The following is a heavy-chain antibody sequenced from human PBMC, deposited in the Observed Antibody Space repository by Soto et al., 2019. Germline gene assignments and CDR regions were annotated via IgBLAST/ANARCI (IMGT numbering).Heavy chain of an antibody. CDR3: AREGPVAGNYGMDV. Sequence: QVQLLQSGAEVKKPVSSVKVSCKASGGTFSTYAISWVRQAPGQGLEWMGGIIPIFATPSYAQKFQGRVTITADKSTSTAYMALSSLRSEDTAVYYCAREGPVAGNYGMDVWGQGTTVTVSS. J-gene: IGHJ6*02. CDR2: IIPIFATP. CDR1: GGTFSTYA. V-gene: IGHV1-69*06. D-gene: IGHD6-19*01.